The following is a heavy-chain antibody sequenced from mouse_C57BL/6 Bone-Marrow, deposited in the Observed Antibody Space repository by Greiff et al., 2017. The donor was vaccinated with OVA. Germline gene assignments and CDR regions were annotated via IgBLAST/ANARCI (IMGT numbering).Heavy chain of an antibody. Sequence: DVKLQESGGGLVKPGGSLKLSCAASGFTFSSYAMSWVRQTPEKRLEWVATISDGGSYTYYPDNVKGRFTISRDNAKNNLYLQMRHLKSEDTAMYYCARGGGYSAWFAYWGQGTLVTVSA. J-gene: IGHJ3*01. CDR1: GFTFSSYA. D-gene: IGHD2-3*01. V-gene: IGHV5-4*03. CDR3: ARGGGYSAWFAY. CDR2: ISDGGSYT.